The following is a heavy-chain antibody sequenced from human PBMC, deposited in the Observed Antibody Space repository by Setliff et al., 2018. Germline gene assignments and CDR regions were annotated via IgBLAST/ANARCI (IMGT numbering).Heavy chain of an antibody. CDR2: INAGNGNT. V-gene: IGHV1-3*01. D-gene: IGHD3-3*01. CDR3: ARDTYIGDFWSGYYIQGRFDP. J-gene: IGHJ5*02. Sequence: ASVKVSCKASGYSFSTYAMHWVRQAPGQRLEWMGWINAGNGNTKYSQKFQGRVTITRDTSASTAYMELSSLRSEDTAVYYCARDTYIGDFWSGYYIQGRFDPWGQGTLVTVSS. CDR1: GYSFSTYA.